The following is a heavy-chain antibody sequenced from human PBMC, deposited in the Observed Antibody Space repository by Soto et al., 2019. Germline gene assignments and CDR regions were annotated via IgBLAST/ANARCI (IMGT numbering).Heavy chain of an antibody. J-gene: IGHJ2*01. V-gene: IGHV3-30-3*01. D-gene: IGHD2-15*01. CDR1: GFTFSSYA. CDR3: ARDQGYCSGGSCYGGSFDL. CDR2: ISYDGSNK. Sequence: QVQLVESGGGVVQPGRSLRLSCAASGFTFSSYAMHWVRQAPGKGLEWVAVISYDGSNKYYADSVKGRFTSSRDNSKNTVYLQMTGLAGEDTAVYYWARDQGYCSGGSCYGGSFDLWGRGTLVTVSS.